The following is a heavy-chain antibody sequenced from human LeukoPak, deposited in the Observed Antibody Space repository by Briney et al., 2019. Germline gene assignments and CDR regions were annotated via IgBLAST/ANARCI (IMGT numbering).Heavy chain of an antibody. D-gene: IGHD3-3*01. J-gene: IGHJ6*03. Sequence: SVKVSCKASGGTFSSYAIGWVRQAPGQGLEWMGGIIPIFGTANYAQKFQGRVTITADESTSTAYMELSSLRSEDTAVYYCARRFLEWYSGMDVWGKGTTVTVSS. CDR2: IIPIFGTA. CDR1: GGTFSSYA. CDR3: ARRFLEWYSGMDV. V-gene: IGHV1-69*01.